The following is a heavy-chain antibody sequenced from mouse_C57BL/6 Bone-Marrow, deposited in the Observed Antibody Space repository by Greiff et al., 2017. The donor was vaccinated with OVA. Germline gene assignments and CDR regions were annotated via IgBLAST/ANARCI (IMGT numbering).Heavy chain of an antibody. CDR3: AREEYYGSSYRFAY. J-gene: IGHJ3*01. D-gene: IGHD1-1*01. CDR1: GYTFTSYG. Sequence: QVQLQQSGAELARPGASVKLSCKASGYTFTSYGISWVKQRTGQGLEWIGEIYPRSGNTYYNEKFKGKATLTADKSSSTAYMELRSLTSEDSAVYFCAREEYYGSSYRFAYWGQGTLVTVSA. V-gene: IGHV1-81*01. CDR2: IYPRSGNT.